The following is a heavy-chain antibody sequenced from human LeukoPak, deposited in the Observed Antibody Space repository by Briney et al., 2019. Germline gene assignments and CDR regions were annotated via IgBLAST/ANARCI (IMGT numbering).Heavy chain of an antibody. CDR1: GGSISSYY. D-gene: IGHD1-26*01. Sequence: SETLSLTCTVSGGSISSYYWSWIRQPPGKGLEWIGYNSYSGNTNYNPSLKSRVTISVDTSKNHFSLNLSSVTAADTAVYYCARVGCGSFDYWGQGTLVTVSS. J-gene: IGHJ4*02. CDR3: ARVGCGSFDY. V-gene: IGHV4-59*01. CDR2: NSYSGNT.